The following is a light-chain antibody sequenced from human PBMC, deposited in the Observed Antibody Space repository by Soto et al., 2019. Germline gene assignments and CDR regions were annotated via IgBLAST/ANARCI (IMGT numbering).Light chain of an antibody. V-gene: IGKV3-20*01. CDR3: QQYGSSPIT. J-gene: IGKJ5*01. Sequence: EIVLTQSPGTLSLSPGERATLSCRASQSVSGSYLAWYQHKPGQARRPLIYGASSRATGIPDRFSGGGSGTDFTLTITRLEPEDFAVYYCQQYGSSPITFGQGTRLEIK. CDR1: QSVSGSY. CDR2: GAS.